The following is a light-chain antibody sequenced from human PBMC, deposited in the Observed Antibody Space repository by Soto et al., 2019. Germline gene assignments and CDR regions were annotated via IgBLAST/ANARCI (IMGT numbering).Light chain of an antibody. CDR1: SIDVGSYNL. V-gene: IGLV2-23*01. Sequence: QSVLTQPASVSGSLGQSITISCTGTSIDVGSYNLVSWYQHHPGKAPKFLIYEGTKRPSGVSSRFSGSKSGNTASLTISGLQAEDEAHYYCCSYAGSSTYVFGTGTKV. CDR2: EGT. J-gene: IGLJ1*01. CDR3: CSYAGSSTYV.